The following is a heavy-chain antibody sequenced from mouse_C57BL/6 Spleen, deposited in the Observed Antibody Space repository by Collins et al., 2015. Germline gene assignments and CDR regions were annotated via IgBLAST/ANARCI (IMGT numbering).Heavy chain of an antibody. D-gene: IGHD4-1*01. CDR3: ARLGQEADYYAMDY. CDR2: INPGSGGT. CDR1: GYAFTNYL. V-gene: IGHV1-54*01. J-gene: IGHJ4*01. Sequence: QVQLQQSGAGLVRPGTSVKVSCKASGYAFTNYLIEWVKQRPGQGLEWIGVINPGSGGTNYNEKFKGKATLTADKSSSTAYMQLSSLTSEDSAVYFCARLGQEADYYAMDYWGQGTSVTVSS.